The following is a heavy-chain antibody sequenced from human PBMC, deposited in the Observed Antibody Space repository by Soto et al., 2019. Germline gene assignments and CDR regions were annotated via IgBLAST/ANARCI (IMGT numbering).Heavy chain of an antibody. CDR3: ARNTDVPNPPRSRYFFDY. CDR2: VYYSGTT. D-gene: IGHD2-8*01. Sequence: SETLPLIWCVCGGPVGYNTYYWSWIREPPWKRLEGIGYVYYSGTTNYNPSLKSRVTISVDLSKNRFSLRLSSVTTADTALYYCARNTDVPNPPRSRYFFDYRGQGPLVTVSS. V-gene: IGHV4-61*01. CDR1: GGPVGYNTYY. J-gene: IGHJ4*02.